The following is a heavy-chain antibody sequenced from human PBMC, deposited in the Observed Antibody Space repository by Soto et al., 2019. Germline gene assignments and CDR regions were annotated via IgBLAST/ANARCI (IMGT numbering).Heavy chain of an antibody. V-gene: IGHV4-59*08. J-gene: IGHJ3*02. D-gene: IGHD2-15*01. CDR2: IYYSGST. Sequence: QVQLQESGPGLVKPSETLSLTCTVSGGFISNYYWNWIRQPPGKGLEWIGHIYYSGSTNYNPSLKSRVTISVDTSKTQFSLKLTSVTAADTAVYYCATSVVLAAPDAFYIWGQGTMVTVSS. CDR1: GGFISNYY. CDR3: ATSVVLAAPDAFYI.